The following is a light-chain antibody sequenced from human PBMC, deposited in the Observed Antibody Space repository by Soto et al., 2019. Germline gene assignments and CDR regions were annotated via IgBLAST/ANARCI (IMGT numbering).Light chain of an antibody. CDR1: SSDVGSYNL. V-gene: IGLV2-23*02. Sequence: QSVLTQPASVSGSPGQSITISCTGTSSDVGSYNLVSWYQQHPGKAPKLMIYEVSKRPSGVSNRFSGSKSGNTASLTISGLQAEDEADDYCCSYAGSSLLYVFGTGTKVTVL. CDR2: EVS. J-gene: IGLJ1*01. CDR3: CSYAGSSLLYV.